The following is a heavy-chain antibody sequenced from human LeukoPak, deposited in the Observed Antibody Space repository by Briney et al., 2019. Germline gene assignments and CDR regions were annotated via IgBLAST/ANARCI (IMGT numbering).Heavy chain of an antibody. CDR3: ARDQDTILSVNWFDP. Sequence: GASVKVSCKASGGTFSSYAISWMRQAPGQGLEWMGGIIPIFDTANYAQKFQGRVTITADESTSTAYMELSSLRPEDTAVYYCARDQDTILSVNWFDPWGQGTLVTASS. D-gene: IGHD3-9*01. V-gene: IGHV1-69*01. CDR2: IIPIFDTA. J-gene: IGHJ5*02. CDR1: GGTFSSYA.